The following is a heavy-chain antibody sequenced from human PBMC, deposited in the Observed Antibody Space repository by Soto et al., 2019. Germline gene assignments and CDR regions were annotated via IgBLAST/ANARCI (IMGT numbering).Heavy chain of an antibody. Sequence: ASVKVSCKASGYTFTSYAMHWVRQAPGQRLEWMGWINAGNGNTKYSQKFQGRVTITRDTSASTACMELSSLRSEDTAVYYCARVVRGEGGYYYYYYYGMDVWGQGTTVTVSS. J-gene: IGHJ6*02. D-gene: IGHD3-22*01. V-gene: IGHV1-3*01. CDR1: GYTFTSYA. CDR3: ARVVRGEGGYYYYYYYGMDV. CDR2: INAGNGNT.